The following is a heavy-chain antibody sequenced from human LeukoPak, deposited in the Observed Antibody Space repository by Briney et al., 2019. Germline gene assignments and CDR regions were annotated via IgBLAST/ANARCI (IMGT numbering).Heavy chain of an antibody. Sequence: GGSLRLSCAASGFTFSSYAMHWVRQAPGKGLEWVAVISYDGSNKYYADSVKGRFTISRDNSKNTLYLQMNSLRAEDTAVYYCARMRIIAVAVYDAFDIWGQGTMATVSS. CDR1: GFTFSSYA. CDR2: ISYDGSNK. CDR3: ARMRIIAVAVYDAFDI. V-gene: IGHV3-30-3*01. J-gene: IGHJ3*02. D-gene: IGHD6-19*01.